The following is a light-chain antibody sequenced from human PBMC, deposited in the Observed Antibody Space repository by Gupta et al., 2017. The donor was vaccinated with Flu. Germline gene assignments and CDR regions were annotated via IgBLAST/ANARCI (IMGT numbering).Light chain of an antibody. CDR2: TDY. CDR1: SSNIGSHL. Sequence: SSSNIGSHLVHWYQQVPGAAPKLLIQTDYQRPSGVPDRFSGSKSGTSASLTISGLQSGDEADYYGAAWDDSLSGEVFGTGTMVTVL. CDR3: AAWDDSLSGEV. J-gene: IGLJ1*01. V-gene: IGLV1-47*02.